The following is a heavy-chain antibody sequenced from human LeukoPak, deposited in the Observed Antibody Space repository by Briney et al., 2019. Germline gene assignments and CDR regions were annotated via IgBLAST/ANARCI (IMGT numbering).Heavy chain of an antibody. Sequence: KPSETLSLTCAVYGGSFSGYYWSWIRQPPGKGLEWIGEINHSGSTNYNPSLKSRVTISVDTSKNQFSLKLSSVTAADTAVYYCARSLRWYPPYYYGMDVWGQGTTVTVSS. J-gene: IGHJ6*02. CDR1: GGSFSGYY. D-gene: IGHD6-13*01. V-gene: IGHV4-34*01. CDR2: INHSGST. CDR3: ARSLRWYPPYYYGMDV.